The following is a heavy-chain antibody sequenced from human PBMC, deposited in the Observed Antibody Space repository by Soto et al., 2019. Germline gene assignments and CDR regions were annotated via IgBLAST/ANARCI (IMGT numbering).Heavy chain of an antibody. CDR1: GYTLTELS. D-gene: IGHD2-2*01. V-gene: IGHV1-24*01. CDR2: FDPEDGET. J-gene: IGHJ3*02. Sequence: ASVKVSCKVSGYTLTELSMHWVRQAPGKGLEWMGGFDPEDGETIYAQKFQGRVTMTEDTSTDTAYMELSSLRSEDTAVYYCALAGTVVVPAAQDAFDIWGQGTMVTVSS. CDR3: ALAGTVVVPAAQDAFDI.